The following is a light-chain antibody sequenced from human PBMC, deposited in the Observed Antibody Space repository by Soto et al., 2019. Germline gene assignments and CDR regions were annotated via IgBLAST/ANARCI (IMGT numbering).Light chain of an antibody. CDR3: QQSFSDPPIT. CDR2: DAS. CDR1: QSISTY. V-gene: IGKV1-39*01. J-gene: IGKJ5*01. Sequence: DIQMTQSPSSLSASVGDRVTITCRASQSISTYLNWYLQKPGKAPKLLIHDASTLQSGVPPRFSGSGSGTDSTLRISSLQPKDFATYYYQQSFSDPPITFGQGTRMEIK.